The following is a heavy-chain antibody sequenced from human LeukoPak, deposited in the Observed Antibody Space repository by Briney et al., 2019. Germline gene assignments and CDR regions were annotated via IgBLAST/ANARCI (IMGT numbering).Heavy chain of an antibody. CDR3: ARVEWEYTAMVTGPRGMDV. Sequence: ASVKVSCKASGYSFTSYGITWVRQAPGQGLEWMGIINPSGGSTSYAQKFQGRVTMTRDTSTSTVYMELSSLRSEDTAVYYCARVEWEYTAMVTGPRGMDVWGQGTTVTVSS. D-gene: IGHD5-18*01. CDR1: GYSFTSYG. V-gene: IGHV1-46*01. J-gene: IGHJ6*02. CDR2: INPSGGST.